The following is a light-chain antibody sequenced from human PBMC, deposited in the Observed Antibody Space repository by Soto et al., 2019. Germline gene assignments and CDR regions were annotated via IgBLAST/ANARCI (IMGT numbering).Light chain of an antibody. CDR2: DTS. Sequence: ESVMTQYTSTLSVSAGEGATLSCRASQGIGDTLAWYQQKPGQTPRLLIYDTSIRATGVPARFSGSRSGAEFTLTISSLQSEDFAVYYCQHYVTWPLTFGGGTNVDIK. CDR1: QGIGDT. V-gene: IGKV3-15*01. CDR3: QHYVTWPLT. J-gene: IGKJ4*01.